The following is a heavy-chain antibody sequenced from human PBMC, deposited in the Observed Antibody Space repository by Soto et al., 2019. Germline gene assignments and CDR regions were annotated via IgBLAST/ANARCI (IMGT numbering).Heavy chain of an antibody. J-gene: IGHJ4*02. CDR1: GGSLSGATYS. Sequence: QVQLRESGSGLVKPLETLSLTCGVSGGSLSGATYSWNWIRQPPGKGLEWIGYIFPSGTTYYNPSLKSRVTISIDVSKNQFSLSLRSFTAADTAVYCCARSREFDYWSQGTLVSVSS. CDR3: ARSREFDY. CDR2: IFPSGTT. V-gene: IGHV4-30-2*01.